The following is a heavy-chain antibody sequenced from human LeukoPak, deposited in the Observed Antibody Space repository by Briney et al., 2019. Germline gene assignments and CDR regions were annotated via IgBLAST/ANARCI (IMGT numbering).Heavy chain of an antibody. CDR1: GYTFTSYY. J-gene: IGHJ4*02. Sequence: ASVKVSCKASGYTFTSYYMHWVRQAPGQGLEWMGIINPSGGSTSYAQKFQGRVTITADESTSTAYMELSSLRSEDTAVYYCARGSRKYYYDSSGCWGQGTLVTVSS. CDR2: INPSGGST. V-gene: IGHV1-46*01. D-gene: IGHD3-22*01. CDR3: ARGSRKYYYDSSGC.